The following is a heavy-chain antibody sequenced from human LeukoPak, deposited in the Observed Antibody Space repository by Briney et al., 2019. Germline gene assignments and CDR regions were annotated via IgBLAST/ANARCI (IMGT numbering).Heavy chain of an antibody. D-gene: IGHD3-10*01. J-gene: IGHJ1*01. CDR3: ARDEGEGYANH. V-gene: IGHV3-30-3*01. CDR1: GFTFSSYA. CDR2: ISYDGSNK. Sequence: GGSLRLSCAASGFTFSSYAMHWVRQAPGKGLEWVAVISYDGSNKYYIDSVKGRFTISRDNSKNTMYMQMNSLRAEDTAVYFCARDEGEGYANHWGQGTLVIVSS.